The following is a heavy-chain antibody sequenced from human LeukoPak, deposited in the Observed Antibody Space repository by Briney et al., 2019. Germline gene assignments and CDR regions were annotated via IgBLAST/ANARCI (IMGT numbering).Heavy chain of an antibody. J-gene: IGHJ4*02. Sequence: GGSLRLSCAASGFTFSSYAMSWVRQAPGKGLEWVSAISGSGGSTYYADSVKGRFTISRDNSKSTLYLQMNSLRAEDTAVYYCAKDWAELGGFDYWGQGTLVTVSS. CDR3: AKDWAELGGFDY. CDR1: GFTFSSYA. CDR2: ISGSGGST. D-gene: IGHD7-27*01. V-gene: IGHV3-23*01.